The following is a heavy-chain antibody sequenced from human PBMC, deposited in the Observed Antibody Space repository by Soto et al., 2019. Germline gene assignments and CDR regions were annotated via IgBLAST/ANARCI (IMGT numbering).Heavy chain of an antibody. CDR2: INAGNGNT. Sequence: ASVKVSCKASGYTFTSYAMHWVRQAPGQRLEWMGWINAGNGNTKYSQKFQGRVTITRDTSASTAYMELSSLRSEDTAVYYCARDPGYSHGCRNWFDPWGQAPLVTVSS. V-gene: IGHV1-3*01. D-gene: IGHD5-18*01. CDR1: GYTFTSYA. J-gene: IGHJ5*02. CDR3: ARDPGYSHGCRNWFDP.